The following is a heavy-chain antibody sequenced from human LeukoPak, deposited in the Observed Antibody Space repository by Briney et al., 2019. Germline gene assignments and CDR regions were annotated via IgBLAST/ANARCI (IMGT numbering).Heavy chain of an antibody. CDR2: IYTSGST. V-gene: IGHV4-4*07. Sequence: SETLSLTCTVFGGSISSYYWSWIRQPAGKGLEWIGRIYTSGSTNYNPSLKSRVTMSVDTSKSQFSLKLSSVTAADTAVYYCARGRSGSYYRMAFDIWGQGTMVTVSS. D-gene: IGHD1-26*01. J-gene: IGHJ3*02. CDR1: GGSISSYY. CDR3: ARGRSGSYYRMAFDI.